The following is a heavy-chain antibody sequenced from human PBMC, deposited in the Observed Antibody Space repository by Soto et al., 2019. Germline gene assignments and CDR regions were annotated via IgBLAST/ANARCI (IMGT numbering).Heavy chain of an antibody. V-gene: IGHV3-7*05. Sequence: GGSLRLSCAASRLTFTSYWMTWVRQAPGKGLEWVANIKQDGSEKYYVDSVKGRFTISRDNAKNSLYLQMNSLRAEDTAMYYCARAFGPAVTTWAFDIWGQGTMVTVSS. CDR1: RLTFTSYW. D-gene: IGHD4-17*01. J-gene: IGHJ3*02. CDR3: ARAFGPAVTTWAFDI. CDR2: IKQDGSEK.